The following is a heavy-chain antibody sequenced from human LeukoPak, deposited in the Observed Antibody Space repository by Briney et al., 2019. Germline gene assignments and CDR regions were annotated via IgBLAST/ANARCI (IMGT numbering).Heavy chain of an antibody. D-gene: IGHD2-2*01. CDR1: GFTFSSYG. Sequence: GGSLRLSCAASGFTFSSYGMSWVRQAPGKGLEWVSAISGSGGSTYYADSVKGRFTISRDNSKNTLYLQMNSLRAEDTAVYYCAKFPPPHIVVVPAALYYFDYWGQGTLVTVSS. CDR2: ISGSGGST. J-gene: IGHJ4*02. V-gene: IGHV3-23*01. CDR3: AKFPPPHIVVVPAALYYFDY.